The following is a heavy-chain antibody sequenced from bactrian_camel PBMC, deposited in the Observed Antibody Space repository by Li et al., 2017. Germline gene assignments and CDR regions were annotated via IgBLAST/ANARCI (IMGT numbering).Heavy chain of an antibody. D-gene: IGHD3*01. V-gene: IGHV3S63*01. CDR3: AAQRNEARCYAGSWYPASAAGGY. CDR2: INNSGGRT. Sequence: HVQLVESGGGSVQARGSLRLSCAASGDTAVQYCKGWFRQVPGKEREGVACINNSGGRTSYADSVKGRFTISQDNGKNTLYLQMNDLKPEDTAVYFGAAQRNEARCYAGSWYPASAAGGYWGQGTQVTVS. CDR1: GDTAVQYC. J-gene: IGHJ4*01.